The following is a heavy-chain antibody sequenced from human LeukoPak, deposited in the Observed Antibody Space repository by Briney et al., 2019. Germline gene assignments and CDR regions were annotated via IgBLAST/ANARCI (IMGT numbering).Heavy chain of an antibody. J-gene: IGHJ6*02. CDR1: GFTFSSYG. V-gene: IGHV3-30*18. CDR3: AKSWELLGDGTTYGMDV. Sequence: GGSLRLSCAASGFTFSSYGMHRVRQAPGKGPEWVAVISYDGSNKYYADSVKGRFTISRDNSKNTLYLQMNSLRAEDTAVYYCAKSWELLGDGTTYGMDVWGQGTTVTVSS. D-gene: IGHD1-26*01. CDR2: ISYDGSNK.